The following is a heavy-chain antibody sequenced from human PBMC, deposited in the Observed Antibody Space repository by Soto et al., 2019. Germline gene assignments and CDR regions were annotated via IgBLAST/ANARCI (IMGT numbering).Heavy chain of an antibody. Sequence: GGSLRLSCAASGFTFSGYWMHWVRQAPGKGLVWVSRFNSDGSSTTYADSVKGRFTISRDNAKNTLYLQMNSLRAEDTAVYYCARSGIQLWFLSSWGQGTLVTVSS. CDR2: FNSDGSST. D-gene: IGHD5-18*01. CDR1: GFTFSGYW. CDR3: ARSGIQLWFLSS. J-gene: IGHJ5*02. V-gene: IGHV3-74*01.